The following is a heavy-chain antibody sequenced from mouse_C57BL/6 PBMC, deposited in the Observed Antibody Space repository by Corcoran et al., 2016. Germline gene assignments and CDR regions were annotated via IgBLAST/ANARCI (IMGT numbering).Heavy chain of an antibody. CDR3: ARESPYYAMDY. V-gene: IGHV1-80*01. J-gene: IGHJ4*01. CDR1: GYAFSSYW. Sequence: QVQLQQSGAELVKPGASVKISCKASGYAFSSYWMNWVKQRPGKGLEWIGQIYPGDGDTNYNGKFKGKATLTADKSSSTAYMQLSSLTSEDSAVYFCARESPYYAMDYWGQGTSVTVSS. CDR2: IYPGDGDT.